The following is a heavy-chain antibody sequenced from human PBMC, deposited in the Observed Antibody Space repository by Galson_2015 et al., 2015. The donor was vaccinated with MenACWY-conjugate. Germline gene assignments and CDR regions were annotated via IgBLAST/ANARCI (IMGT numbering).Heavy chain of an antibody. J-gene: IGHJ6*02. CDR2: IYSGGST. V-gene: IGHV3-66*01. CDR1: GFTVSSNY. Sequence: SLRLSCAASGFTVSSNYMSWVRQAPGKGLEWVSVIYSGGSTYYAASAKGRFTISRDNSKNTLYLQMNSLRAEDTAVYYCARCGSWSEGYFYYGMYVWGQGTTVTVSS. D-gene: IGHD2-15*01. CDR3: ARCGSWSEGYFYYGMYV.